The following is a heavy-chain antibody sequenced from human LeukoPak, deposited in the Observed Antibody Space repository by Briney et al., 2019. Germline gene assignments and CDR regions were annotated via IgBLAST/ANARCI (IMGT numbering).Heavy chain of an antibody. J-gene: IGHJ4*02. V-gene: IGHV3-23*01. CDR2: ISSSGGST. CDR1: GFTFSSYT. CDR3: AKDLYPPSPGIAAAGFFDY. Sequence: GGSLRLSCAASGFTFSSYTMSWVRQAPGKGLEWVSAISSSGGSTYYADSVKGRFTISRDNSKNTLYLQMNSLRAEDTAVYYCAKDLYPPSPGIAAAGFFDYWGQGTLVTVSS. D-gene: IGHD6-13*01.